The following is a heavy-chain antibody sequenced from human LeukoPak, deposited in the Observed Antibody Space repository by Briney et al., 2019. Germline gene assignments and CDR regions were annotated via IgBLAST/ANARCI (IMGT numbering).Heavy chain of an antibody. Sequence: GGSLRLSCGASGFNFSGSQMTWVRQAPGKGLEWVATVYQDGTEKHFLDSVEGRFTITRDNAKKSVYLQMSSLRPEDTAVYFCVRGAWYFQYWGQGTLVTVSS. V-gene: IGHV3-7*04. D-gene: IGHD3-16*01. CDR2: VYQDGTEK. CDR1: GFNFSGSQ. J-gene: IGHJ4*02. CDR3: VRGAWYFQY.